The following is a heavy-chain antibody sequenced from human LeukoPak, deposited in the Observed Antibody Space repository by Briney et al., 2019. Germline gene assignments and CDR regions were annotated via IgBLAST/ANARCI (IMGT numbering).Heavy chain of an antibody. J-gene: IGHJ3*02. CDR2: IDPSDSYT. Sequence: GESLKISCKGSGYSFTSYWISWVRQMPGKGLEWMGRIDPSDSYTNYSPSFQGHVTISADKSISTAYLQRSSLKASDTAMYYCARRRLRYFDGVGGAFDIWGQGTMVTVSS. CDR1: GYSFTSYW. D-gene: IGHD3-9*01. CDR3: ARRRLRYFDGVGGAFDI. V-gene: IGHV5-10-1*01.